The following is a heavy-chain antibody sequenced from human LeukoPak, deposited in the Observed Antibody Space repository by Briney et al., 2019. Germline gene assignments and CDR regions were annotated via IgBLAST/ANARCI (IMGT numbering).Heavy chain of an antibody. D-gene: IGHD1-26*01. J-gene: IGHJ3*02. CDR1: GGTFSSYA. CDR2: IIPIFGTA. CDR3: AREGASDGAFDI. Sequence: ASVKVSCKASGGTFSSYAISWVRQAPGQGLEWMGGIIPIFGTANYAQKFQGRVTITADESTSTAYMELSSLRSEDTAVYYCAREGASDGAFDIWGQGTMVTVSS. V-gene: IGHV1-69*13.